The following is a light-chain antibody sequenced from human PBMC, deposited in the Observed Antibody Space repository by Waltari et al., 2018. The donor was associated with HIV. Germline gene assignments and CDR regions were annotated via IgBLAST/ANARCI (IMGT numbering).Light chain of an antibody. Sequence: QSALTQPASVSGSPGQSITISCTGTSSDVGGSNYVSWYQQHPGKAPKLMIYDVSKRHAGVSNRFSGSKSGNTATLTISGLQAEDEADYYCSSYTSSSTPLVVFGGGTKLTGL. V-gene: IGLV2-14*03. CDR1: SSDVGGSNY. CDR2: DVS. CDR3: SSYTSSSTPLVV. J-gene: IGLJ2*01.